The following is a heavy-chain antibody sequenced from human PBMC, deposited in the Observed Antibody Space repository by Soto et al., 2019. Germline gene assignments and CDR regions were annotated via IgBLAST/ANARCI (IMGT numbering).Heavy chain of an antibody. D-gene: IGHD2-21*01. Sequence: SQTLSLTCAISGDSVPSNSAAWNWIRQSPSRGLEWLGRTYYRSQWYHGYALCVMSLITINPDTSKNHFSLQLNSVTPEDTAVYYCARERGFLSEAFDIWGRGTMVTVSS. CDR2: TYYRSQWYH. CDR1: GDSVPSNSAA. J-gene: IGHJ3*02. CDR3: ARERGFLSEAFDI. V-gene: IGHV6-1*01.